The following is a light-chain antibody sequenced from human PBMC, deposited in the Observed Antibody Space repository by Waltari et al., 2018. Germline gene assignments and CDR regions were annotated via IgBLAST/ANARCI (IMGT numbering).Light chain of an antibody. J-gene: IGLJ1*01. Sequence: QSALTHPASLSGSPGQSITISCTGTSSDVGSYKFVSWYQQSPGKAPKFLIYEVTKRPSGVSNRFSGSKSGNTASLTISGLQAEDEADYYCCSYAGDRTFVFGTGTKVTVL. CDR3: CSYAGDRTFV. CDR2: EVT. V-gene: IGLV2-23*02. CDR1: SSDVGSYKF.